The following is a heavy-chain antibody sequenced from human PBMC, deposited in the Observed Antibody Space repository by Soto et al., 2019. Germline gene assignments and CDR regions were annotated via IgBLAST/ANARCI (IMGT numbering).Heavy chain of an antibody. CDR2: FFIGGNT. D-gene: IGHD5-18*01. J-gene: IGHJ6*02. Sequence: SETLSLTCTVSGGSISSTTYYWGWMRQPPGKGLEWIASFFIGGNTYYNPSLKSRVTISVDTSKNQFSLKLSSVTAADTAVYFCARAGGVDTAMDPIYYYYGMDVWGQGTTVTVSS. V-gene: IGHV4-39*01. CDR1: GGSISSTTYY. CDR3: ARAGGVDTAMDPIYYYYGMDV.